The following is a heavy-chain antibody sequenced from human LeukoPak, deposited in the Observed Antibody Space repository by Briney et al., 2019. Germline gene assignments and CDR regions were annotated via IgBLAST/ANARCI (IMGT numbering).Heavy chain of an antibody. V-gene: IGHV4-39*01. D-gene: IGHD3-22*01. CDR1: GGSISSSTNN. CDR3: GRHYDSSGNDGFDI. J-gene: IGHJ3*02. Sequence: KASETLSLTCSVSGGSISSSTNNWGWIRQPPGKGLEWIGSIYYSGSTYYNPSLKSRVTISVDTSKNQFSLKLSSVTATDTAVYFCGRHYDSSGNDGFDIWGRGTMVTVSS. CDR2: IYYSGST.